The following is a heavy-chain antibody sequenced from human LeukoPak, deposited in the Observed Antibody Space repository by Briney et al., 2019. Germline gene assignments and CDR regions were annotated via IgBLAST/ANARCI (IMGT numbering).Heavy chain of an antibody. D-gene: IGHD3-22*01. CDR2: MYLSGTT. J-gene: IGHJ4*02. V-gene: IGHV4-4*02. CDR3: AGLVGRYSSGLYYYYFDY. Sequence: SETLSLTCTVSGDSINSLDLWSWVRQPPGKGLEWIGEMYLSGTTHFNPSVKSRVTISIDKSKNQFFLNLSSVTAADTAVYYCAGLVGRYSSGLYYYYFDYWGQGTLVTVSS. CDR1: GDSINSLDL.